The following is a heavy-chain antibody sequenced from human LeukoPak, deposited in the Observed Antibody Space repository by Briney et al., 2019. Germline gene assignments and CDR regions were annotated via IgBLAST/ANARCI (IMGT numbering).Heavy chain of an antibody. Sequence: SETLSLTCAVSGYSLGKNYYWGWIRQSPGKGLEWIGRIYGRASTSYNPSLMNRVTMSVDTSKNHFSLQLTSVTAADTAVYYCARYDSRGSASTKFDYWGPGIQVTVPS. D-gene: IGHD3-3*01. J-gene: IGHJ4*02. CDR2: IYGRAST. CDR3: ARYDSRGSASTKFDY. V-gene: IGHV4-38-2*01. CDR1: GYSLGKNYY.